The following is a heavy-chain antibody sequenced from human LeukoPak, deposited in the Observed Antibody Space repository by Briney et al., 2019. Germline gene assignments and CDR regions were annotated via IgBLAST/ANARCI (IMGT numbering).Heavy chain of an antibody. Sequence: GGSLRLSCAASEFSFSSYSMSWVRQAPGKGLEWVSSISGSGSHIHNADSVKGRFTISRDNAKNSLYLQMNSLRAEDTAVYYCARAGYSYGSGFDIWGQGTMVTVSS. CDR3: ARAGYSYGSGFDI. CDR2: ISGSGSHI. D-gene: IGHD5-18*01. J-gene: IGHJ3*02. CDR1: EFSFSSYS. V-gene: IGHV3-21*01.